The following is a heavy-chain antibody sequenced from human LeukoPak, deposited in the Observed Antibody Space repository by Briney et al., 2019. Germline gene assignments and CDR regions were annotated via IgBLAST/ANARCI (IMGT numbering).Heavy chain of an antibody. CDR2: IYHSGST. J-gene: IGHJ3*02. D-gene: IGHD2-2*01. CDR1: GYSISSGYY. Sequence: SETLSLTCAVPGYSISSGYYWGWIRQPPGKGLEWIGSIYHSGSTYYNPSLKSRVTISVDTSKNQFSLKLSSVTAADTAVYYCGRTRGYCSSTSCYPRGAFDIWGQGTMVTVSS. CDR3: GRTRGYCSSTSCYPRGAFDI. V-gene: IGHV4-38-2*01.